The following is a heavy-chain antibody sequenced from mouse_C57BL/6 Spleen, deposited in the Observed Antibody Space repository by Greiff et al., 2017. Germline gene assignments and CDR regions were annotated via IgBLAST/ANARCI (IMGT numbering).Heavy chain of an antibody. D-gene: IGHD2-4*01. CDR2: FHPYNDDT. J-gene: IGHJ4*01. V-gene: IGHV1-47*01. CDR1: GYTFTTYP. CDR3: ARRGIYYDYDYYAMDY. Sequence: QVQLQQSGAELVKPGASVKMSCKASGYTFTTYPIEWMKQNHGKSLEWIGNFHPYNDDTKYNEKFKGKATLTVEKSSSTVYLELSRLTSDDSAVYYCARRGIYYDYDYYAMDYWGQGTSVTVSS.